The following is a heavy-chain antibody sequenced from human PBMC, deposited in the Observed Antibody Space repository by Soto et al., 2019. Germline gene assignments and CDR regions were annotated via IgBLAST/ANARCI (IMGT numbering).Heavy chain of an antibody. Sequence: SETLSLTCTVSGGSISSGGYYWSWIRQHPGKGLEWIGYIYYSGSTYYNPSLKSRVTISVDTSKNQFSLKLSSVTAADTAVYYCAREVVVTIDYWGQGTLVTVST. D-gene: IGHD2-21*02. J-gene: IGHJ4*02. CDR3: AREVVVTIDY. CDR1: GGSISSGGYY. V-gene: IGHV4-31*03. CDR2: IYYSGST.